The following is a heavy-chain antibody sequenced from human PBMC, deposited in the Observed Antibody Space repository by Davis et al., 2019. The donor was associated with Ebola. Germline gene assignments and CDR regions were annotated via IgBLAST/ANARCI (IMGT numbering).Heavy chain of an antibody. CDR3: AKGAADGSFDY. CDR1: GFTFSSYG. J-gene: IGHJ4*02. Sequence: PGGSLRLSCAASGFTFSSYGMHWFRQAPGKGLEWVAVISYDGSNKYYADSVKGRFTISRDNSKNTLYLQMNSLRAEDTAGYYCAKGAADGSFDYWGQGTLVTVSS. V-gene: IGHV3-30*18. D-gene: IGHD1-26*01. CDR2: ISYDGSNK.